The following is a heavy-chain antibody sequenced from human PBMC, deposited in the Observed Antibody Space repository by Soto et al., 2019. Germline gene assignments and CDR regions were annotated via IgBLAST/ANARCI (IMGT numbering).Heavy chain of an antibody. CDR1: GGSISSGGYS. Sequence: QLQLQESGSGLVKPSQTLSLTCAVSGGSISSGGYSWSWIRQPPGKGLEWIGYIYHSGSIYYNPALESRGTISEARSKNQFSLKLSSVTAADTAVYYFARVPDYWGQGTLVTVSA. V-gene: IGHV4-30-2*01. CDR2: IYHSGSI. CDR3: ARVPDY. J-gene: IGHJ4*02.